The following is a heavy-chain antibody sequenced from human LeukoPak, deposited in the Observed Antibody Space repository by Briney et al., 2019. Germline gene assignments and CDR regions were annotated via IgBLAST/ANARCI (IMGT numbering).Heavy chain of an antibody. CDR2: IRYDGSNK. CDR1: GFTFSSYG. Sequence: GGSLRLSCAASGFTFSSYGMHWVRQAPGKGLEWVAFIRYDGSNKYYADSVKGRFTISRDNSKNTLYLQMNSLRAEDTAVYYCARDRNDAFDIWGQGTMVTVSS. V-gene: IGHV3-30*02. D-gene: IGHD1-14*01. CDR3: ARDRNDAFDI. J-gene: IGHJ3*02.